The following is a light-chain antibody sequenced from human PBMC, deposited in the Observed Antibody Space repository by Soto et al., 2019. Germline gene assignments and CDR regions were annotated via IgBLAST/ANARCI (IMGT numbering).Light chain of an antibody. Sequence: EIVVTQSPATLYVSPGERATLSCRAGQGVTTNFAWYQQKSGQSPRLLIYDVSIRATGVPARFSGTGSETDFTLTISGLQSEDSAVYFCQQYNNWPFSFGQGTRLEI. J-gene: IGKJ5*01. V-gene: IGKV3-15*01. CDR1: QGVTTN. CDR3: QQYNNWPFS. CDR2: DVS.